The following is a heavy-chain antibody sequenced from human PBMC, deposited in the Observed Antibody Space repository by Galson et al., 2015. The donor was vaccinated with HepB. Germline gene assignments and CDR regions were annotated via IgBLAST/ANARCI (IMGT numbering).Heavy chain of an antibody. CDR2: ITRDGDHT. V-gene: IGHV3-11*06. Sequence: SLRLSCAASGFIFSDYYMSWIRQTPGKGLEWVSYITRDGDHTNYADSVRGRFTITRDNGKNSLYLQMNSLRAEDTALYYCARRGGRRDEDNWGQGTLVTVSS. J-gene: IGHJ4*02. CDR3: ARRGGRRDEDN. D-gene: IGHD5-24*01. CDR1: GFIFSDYY.